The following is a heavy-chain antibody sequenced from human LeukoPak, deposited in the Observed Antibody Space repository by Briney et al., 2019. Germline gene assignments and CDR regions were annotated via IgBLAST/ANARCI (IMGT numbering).Heavy chain of an antibody. D-gene: IGHD2-2*01. CDR3: ARSPYQGYYCYYMDV. V-gene: IGHV1-8*01. J-gene: IGHJ6*03. Sequence: ASVKVSCKASGYTFSSYDINWVRQATGQGLEWMGWMNPNSGNTGYAQKFQGRVTMTRNTSISTAYMELSSLRSEDTAVYYCARSPYQGYYCYYMDVWGKGTTVTVSS. CDR1: GYTFSSYD. CDR2: MNPNSGNT.